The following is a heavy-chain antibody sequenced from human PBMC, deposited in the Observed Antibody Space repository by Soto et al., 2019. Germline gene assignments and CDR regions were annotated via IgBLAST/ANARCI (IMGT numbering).Heavy chain of an antibody. J-gene: IGHJ6*02. CDR2: IYPGDSDT. CDR3: ARHDYGEDYYYYGMDV. D-gene: IGHD4-17*01. Sequence: PGESLKISCKGSGYSFTSYWIGWVRQMPGKGLEWMGIIYPGDSDTRYSPSFQGQVTISADKSISTAYLQWSSLKASDTAMYYCARHDYGEDYYYYGMDVWGQGTTVTVSS. V-gene: IGHV5-51*01. CDR1: GYSFTSYW.